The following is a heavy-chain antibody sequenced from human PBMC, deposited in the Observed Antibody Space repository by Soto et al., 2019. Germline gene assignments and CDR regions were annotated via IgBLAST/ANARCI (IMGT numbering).Heavy chain of an antibody. CDR1: GGSISSGVYY. CDR3: ARAITMVRGVNLGYYYYGMDV. D-gene: IGHD3-10*01. V-gene: IGHV4-31*03. J-gene: IGHJ6*02. Sequence: SETLSLTCTVSGGSISSGVYYWSWIRHHPGNGLEWIGYIYYSGSTYYNPYLKSRVTISVDTSKNQFSLKLSSVTAADKAVYYCARAITMVRGVNLGYYYYGMDVWGQGTPITFSS. CDR2: IYYSGST.